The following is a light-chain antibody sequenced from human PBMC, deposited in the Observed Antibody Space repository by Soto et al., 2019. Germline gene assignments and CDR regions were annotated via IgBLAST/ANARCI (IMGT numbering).Light chain of an antibody. V-gene: IGKV3-11*01. Sequence: EIVLTQSPATLSLSPGERATLSCRASQSVSSYLAWYQQKPGQAPRLLIYDASNRATGIPARFSGSGSGTNFTLTISSLEPEDFEVYYCQQRSNWPPRFTLGPETKVDIK. CDR2: DAS. CDR3: QQRSNWPPRFT. J-gene: IGKJ3*01. CDR1: QSVSSY.